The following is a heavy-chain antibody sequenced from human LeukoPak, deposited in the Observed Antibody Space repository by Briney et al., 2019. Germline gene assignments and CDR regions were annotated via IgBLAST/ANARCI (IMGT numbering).Heavy chain of an antibody. CDR1: GFTFSSYS. CDR3: AREPEAAAPDY. V-gene: IGHV3-21*01. J-gene: IGHJ4*02. Sequence: GGSLRLSCAASGFTFSSYSMNWVRQAPGKGLEWVSSISSSSSYIYYADSVKGRFTIPRDNAKNSLYLQMNSLRAEDTAVYYCAREPEAAAPDYWGQGTLVTVSS. D-gene: IGHD6-13*01. CDR2: ISSSSSYI.